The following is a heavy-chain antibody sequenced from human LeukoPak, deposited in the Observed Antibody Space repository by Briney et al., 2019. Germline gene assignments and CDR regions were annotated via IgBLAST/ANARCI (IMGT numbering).Heavy chain of an antibody. D-gene: IGHD3-10*01. V-gene: IGHV3-30*03. Sequence: GGSLRLSCAASGFTFSSYGMHWVRQAPGKGLEWVAIISYDGSNKEYADSVKGRFTISRDNAKNSLYLQMNSLRAEDTAVYYCARDRYGSGDYWGQGTLVTVSS. CDR3: ARDRYGSGDY. CDR1: GFTFSSYG. J-gene: IGHJ4*02. CDR2: ISYDGSNK.